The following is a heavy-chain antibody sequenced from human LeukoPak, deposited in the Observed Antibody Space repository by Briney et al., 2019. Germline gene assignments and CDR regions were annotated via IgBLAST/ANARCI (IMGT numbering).Heavy chain of an antibody. V-gene: IGHV3-53*01. CDR1: GFTVSSNY. D-gene: IGHD2-8*01. CDR2: IYSGGST. CDR3: ARSSNGVYIQ. J-gene: IGHJ4*02. Sequence: AGGSLRLSCAASGFTVSSNYMSWVRQAPGKGLEWVSVIYSGGSTYYADSVKGRFTISRDNSKNTLYLQMNSLRAEDTAVYYCARSSNGVYIQWGQGTLVTVSS.